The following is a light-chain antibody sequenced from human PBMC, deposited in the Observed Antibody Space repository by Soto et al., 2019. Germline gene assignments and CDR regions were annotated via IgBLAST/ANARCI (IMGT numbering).Light chain of an antibody. CDR1: QTVNNNY. CDR3: QQYGSSPLT. Sequence: EIVLTQSPGTLSLSPGERATLSCRASQTVNNNYLAWYQQRPGQAPMRLIYGASSRATGIPDRFSGSGSGTDFTLTISRLEPEDFALYYCQQYGSSPLTFGGGTKVEI. J-gene: IGKJ4*01. V-gene: IGKV3-20*01. CDR2: GAS.